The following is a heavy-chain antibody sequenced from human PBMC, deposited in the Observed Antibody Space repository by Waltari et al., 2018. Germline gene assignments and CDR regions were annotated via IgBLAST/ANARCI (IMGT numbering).Heavy chain of an antibody. V-gene: IGHV3-30*03. CDR2: ISYDGSNK. J-gene: IGHJ4*02. D-gene: IGHD4-17*01. CDR3: TGVNPGRTTADY. CDR1: GFTFSSYG. Sequence: QVQLVESGGGVVQPGRSLRLSCAASGFTFSSYGMHWVRQAPGKGLEWVAVISYDGSNKYYADSVKGRFTISRDNSKNSLYLQMNSLKTEDTAVYYCTGVNPGRTTADYWGQGTLVTVSS.